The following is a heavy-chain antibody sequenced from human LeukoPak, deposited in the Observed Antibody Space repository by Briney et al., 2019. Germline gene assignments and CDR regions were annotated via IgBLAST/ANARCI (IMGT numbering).Heavy chain of an antibody. CDR2: ISTYNGNT. V-gene: IGHV1-18*01. Sequence: ASVKVSCKASGYTFTSYGISWVRQAPGQGLEWMGWISTYNGNTNYAQKLQGRVTMTTDTSTSTAYMELRSLRSDDTAVYYCARARYCSGGSCPPYFDYWGQGTLVTVSS. CDR3: ARARYCSGGSCPPYFDY. CDR1: GYTFTSYG. D-gene: IGHD2-15*01. J-gene: IGHJ4*02.